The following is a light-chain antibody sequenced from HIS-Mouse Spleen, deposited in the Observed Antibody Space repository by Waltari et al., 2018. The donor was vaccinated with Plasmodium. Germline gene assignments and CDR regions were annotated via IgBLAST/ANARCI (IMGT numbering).Light chain of an antibody. J-gene: IGLJ1*01. V-gene: IGLV1-51*01. CDR2: DNN. CDR3: GTWDSSLSAYV. Sequence: QSVLTQPPSVSAAPGQKVTISCSGSSPNIGNNYVSWYQQLPGTAPKLLIYDNNKRPSGIPDLFSGSKSGTSATLGITGLQTGDEADYYCGTWDSSLSAYVFGTGTKVTVL. CDR1: SPNIGNNY.